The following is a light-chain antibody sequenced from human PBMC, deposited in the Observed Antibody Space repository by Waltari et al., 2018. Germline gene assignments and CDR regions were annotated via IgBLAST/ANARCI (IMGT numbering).Light chain of an antibody. J-gene: IGLJ3*02. V-gene: IGLV1-47*01. CDR3: AVWDDSLIGRV. Sequence: QSVLSQPPSASGTPGQRVTISCSGTSSNVGSNYVSWYQHLPGTVPKLLIYRNAQRPSGVPDRFSGSKSGTSASLAISGLQSEDESDYYCAVWDDSLIGRVFGGGTKLTVL. CDR2: RNA. CDR1: SSNVGSNY.